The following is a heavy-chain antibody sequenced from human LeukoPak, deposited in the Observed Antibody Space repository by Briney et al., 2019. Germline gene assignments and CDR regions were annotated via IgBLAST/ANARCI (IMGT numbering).Heavy chain of an antibody. CDR1: GFTFSHHG. CDR3: AKAPVTTCSGAYCYPFDY. J-gene: IGHJ4*02. CDR2: IETGGLST. V-gene: IGHV3-23*05. D-gene: IGHD2-21*01. Sequence: GGTLRLSCAASGFTFSHHGMSWLRQAPGKGLEWVSAIETGGLSTYYVDSVKGRFTISRDNSKNTLYLQMNRLRAEDAAVYYCAKAPVTTCSGAYCYPFDYWGQGTLVTVSS.